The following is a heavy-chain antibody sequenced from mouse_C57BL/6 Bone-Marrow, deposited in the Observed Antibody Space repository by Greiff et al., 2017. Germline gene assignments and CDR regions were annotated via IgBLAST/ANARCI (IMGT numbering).Heavy chain of an antibody. CDR2: IYPTSGRT. D-gene: IGHD4-1*01. J-gene: IGHJ2*01. CDR1: GYTFTSYW. Sequence: QVQLQQPGAELVKPGASVKMSCKASGYTFTSYWITWVKQRPGQGLAWIGDIYPTSGRTNYNEKFKSKAILTVDTSSNTAYMQLSSLTSEDSAVFDCARSGPLGRSFDYWGQGTTLTVSS. CDR3: ARSGPLGRSFDY. V-gene: IGHV1-55*01.